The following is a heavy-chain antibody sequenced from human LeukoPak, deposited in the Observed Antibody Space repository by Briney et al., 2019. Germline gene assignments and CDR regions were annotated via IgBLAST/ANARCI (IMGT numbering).Heavy chain of an antibody. D-gene: IGHD5-24*01. J-gene: IGHJ6*03. V-gene: IGHV1-2*02. Sequence: ASVKVSCNASGYTFTGYYMHWVRQAPGQGLEWMGWINPNSGGTNYAQKFQGRVTMTRDTSVSTAYMELSRLRSDDTAVYYCARDSVEMATIGVYYYYYYMDVWGKGTTVTVSS. CDR1: GYTFTGYY. CDR2: INPNSGGT. CDR3: ARDSVEMATIGVYYYYYYMDV.